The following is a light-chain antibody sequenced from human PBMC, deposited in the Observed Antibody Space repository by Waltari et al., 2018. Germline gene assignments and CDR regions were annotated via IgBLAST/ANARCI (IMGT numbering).Light chain of an antibody. V-gene: IGLV1-40*01. CDR3: QSYDSSLTAWV. CDR1: SSNLGANYA. J-gene: IGLJ3*02. Sequence: QSVLTQPPSVSGAPGQRVTISCPGSSSNLGANYAVHWYQHLPGTAPKLRSYLNTSRPWGVPDRIAASRSATSASLAITGLQAEDEADYYWQSYDSSLTAWVFGGGTKLTVL. CDR2: LNT.